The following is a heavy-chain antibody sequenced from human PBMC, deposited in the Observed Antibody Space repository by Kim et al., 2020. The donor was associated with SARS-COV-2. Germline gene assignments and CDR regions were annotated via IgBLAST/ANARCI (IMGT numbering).Heavy chain of an antibody. CDR3: AKDRSRSYGFDT. CDR1: GFTVSSNY. Sequence: GGSLRLSCAASGFTVSSNYMNWVRQAPGKGLEWVSVIYSGGTTYYADSVRGRFTISRDNSKNTVYLQINSLRAEDTAVYYCAKDRSRSYGFDTWGQGTMVTVSP. J-gene: IGHJ3*02. CDR2: IYSGGTT. V-gene: IGHV3-53*01. D-gene: IGHD6-6*01.